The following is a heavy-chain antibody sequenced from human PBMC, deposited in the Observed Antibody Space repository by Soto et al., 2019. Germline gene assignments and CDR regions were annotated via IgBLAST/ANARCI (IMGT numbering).Heavy chain of an antibody. CDR2: ISPYNGHT. J-gene: IGHJ6*02. Sequence: VASVKVSCKASGYSFTSYGISWVRRAPGQGLEWMGWISPYNGHTQFVQRFQGRVSMTTDTSTKTAYMELRNLRSDDTAHYYCARDLTIVPATPPRLENYGMGVWGQGTTVTVSS. CDR1: GYSFTSYG. V-gene: IGHV1-18*01. D-gene: IGHD2-2*01. CDR3: ARDLTIVPATPPRLENYGMGV.